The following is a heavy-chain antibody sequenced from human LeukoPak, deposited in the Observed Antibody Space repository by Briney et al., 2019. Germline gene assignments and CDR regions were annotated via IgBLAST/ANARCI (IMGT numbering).Heavy chain of an antibody. CDR2: ISSSGTYI. CDR3: AREPYFYMDV. Sequence: GGSLRLSCAASGFSFSSYSMDWVRQAPGKGLEWVSSISSSGTYIYYADSVKGRFTISRDNAKNSLYLQVNSLTAEDTAVYYCAREPYFYMDVWGKGTTVTVSS. CDR1: GFSFSSYS. J-gene: IGHJ6*03. V-gene: IGHV3-21*01.